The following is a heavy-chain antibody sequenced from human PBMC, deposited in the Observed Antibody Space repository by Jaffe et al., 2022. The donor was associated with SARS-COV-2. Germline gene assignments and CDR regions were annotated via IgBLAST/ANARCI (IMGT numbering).Heavy chain of an antibody. CDR1: GGSISSYY. CDR3: ALAAAGRGYYFDY. CDR2: IYYSGST. J-gene: IGHJ4*02. D-gene: IGHD6-13*01. Sequence: QVQLQESGPGLVKPSETLSLTCTVSGGSISSYYWSWIRQPPGKGLEWIGYIYYSGSTNYNPSLKSRVTISVDTSKNQFSLKLSSVTAADTAVYYCALAAAGRGYYFDYWGQGTLVTVSS. V-gene: IGHV4-59*01.